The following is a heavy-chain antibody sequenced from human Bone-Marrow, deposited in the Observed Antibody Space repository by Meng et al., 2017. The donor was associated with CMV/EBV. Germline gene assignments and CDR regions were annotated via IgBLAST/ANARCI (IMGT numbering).Heavy chain of an antibody. CDR1: GYTFTSYG. D-gene: IGHD6-13*01. CDR3: ARVSRGSSWTTNWFDP. CDR2: ISAYNGNT. Sequence: ASVKVSCKASGYTFTSYGISWVRQAPGQGLEWMGWISAYNGNTNYAQKLQGRVTMTTDTSTSTAYMELRSLRSDDTAVYYCARVSRGSSWTTNWFDPCGQGTLVTVSS. V-gene: IGHV1-18*01. J-gene: IGHJ5*02.